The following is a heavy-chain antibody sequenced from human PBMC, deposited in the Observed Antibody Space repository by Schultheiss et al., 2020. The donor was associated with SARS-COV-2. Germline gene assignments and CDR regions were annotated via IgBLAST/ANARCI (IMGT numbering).Heavy chain of an antibody. CDR1: GGSISSYY. CDR2: IYYSGST. CDR3: ARHDRPADYYDFWSGGPVDY. D-gene: IGHD3-3*01. J-gene: IGHJ4*02. Sequence: SETLSLTCTVSGGSISSYYWSWIRQPPGKGLEWIGYIYYSGSTNYNPSLKSRVTISVDTSKNQFSLKLSSVTAADTAVYYCARHDRPADYYDFWSGGPVDYWGQGTLVTVSS. V-gene: IGHV4-59*08.